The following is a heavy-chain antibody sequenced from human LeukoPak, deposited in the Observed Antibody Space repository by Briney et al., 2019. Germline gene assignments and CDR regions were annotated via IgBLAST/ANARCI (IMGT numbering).Heavy chain of an antibody. D-gene: IGHD3-22*01. CDR1: GGSFSGYY. J-gene: IGHJ4*02. V-gene: IGHV4-34*01. CDR2: INHSGST. Sequence: SETLSLTCAVYGGSFSGYYWSWIRQPPGKGLEWIGEINHSGSTNYNPSLKSRVTISVDTSKNQFSLKLSSVTAADTAVYYCARGWRTYYDSSGYANWGQGTLVTVSS. CDR3: ARGWRTYYDSSGYAN.